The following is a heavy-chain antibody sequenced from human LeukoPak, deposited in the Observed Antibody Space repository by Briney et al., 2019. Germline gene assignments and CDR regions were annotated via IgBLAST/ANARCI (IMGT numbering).Heavy chain of an antibody. J-gene: IGHJ1*01. Sequence: ASVKVSCKASGYTFTGNYMHWVRQAPGQGLEWMGWINANSGGTNYAQKFQGRVTITTDESTSTAYMELSSLRSEDTAVYYCARNSGSYREYFQHWGQGTLVTVSS. CDR3: ARNSGSYREYFQH. V-gene: IGHV1-2*02. D-gene: IGHD1-26*01. CDR1: GYTFTGNY. CDR2: INANSGGT.